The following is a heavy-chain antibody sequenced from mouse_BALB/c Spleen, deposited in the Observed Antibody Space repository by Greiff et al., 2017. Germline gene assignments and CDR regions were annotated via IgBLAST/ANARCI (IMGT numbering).Heavy chain of an antibody. CDR3: ARRCNYLWFAY. CDR1: GFTFSSYG. Sequence: EVQGVESGGDLVKPGGSLKLSCAASGFTFSSYGMSWVRQTPDKRLEWVATISSGGSSTYYPDSVKGRFPISRDNAKNTLYLQMSSLKSEDTAMYYCARRCNYLWFAYWGQGTLVTVSA. CDR2: ISSGGSST. V-gene: IGHV5-6*01. J-gene: IGHJ3*01. D-gene: IGHD2-1*01.